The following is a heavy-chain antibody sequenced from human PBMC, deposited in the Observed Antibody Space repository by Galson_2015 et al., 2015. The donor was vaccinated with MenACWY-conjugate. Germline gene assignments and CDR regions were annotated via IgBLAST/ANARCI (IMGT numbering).Heavy chain of an antibody. CDR1: GFTFTNYH. J-gene: IGHJ4*02. V-gene: IGHV3-7*01. CDR3: ATECRENVCWSWAY. CDR2: INQDGSET. D-gene: IGHD2-8*02. Sequence: SLRLSCAASGFTFTNYHMGWVRQAPGKGLEWVADINQDGSETSYVGSVKGRFTFSRDNAKNSVSLQMDSLRVEDTATYYCATECRENVCWSWAYWGQGTVVTVSS.